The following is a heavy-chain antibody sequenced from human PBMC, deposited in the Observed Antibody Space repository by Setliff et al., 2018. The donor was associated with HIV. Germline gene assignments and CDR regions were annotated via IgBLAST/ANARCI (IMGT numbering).Heavy chain of an antibody. CDR2: MNPNSGNK. D-gene: IGHD6-13*01. Sequence: ASVKVSCKASGSTFSTYDINWVRQAPGQGPEWMGWMNPNSGNKGYAPKLQGRVTMTRNTSISTDYMELSSLRSDDTAVYYCASSWSRVPYYGMDVWGQGTTVTVSS. V-gene: IGHV1-8*01. J-gene: IGHJ6*02. CDR3: ASSWSRVPYYGMDV. CDR1: GSTFSTYD.